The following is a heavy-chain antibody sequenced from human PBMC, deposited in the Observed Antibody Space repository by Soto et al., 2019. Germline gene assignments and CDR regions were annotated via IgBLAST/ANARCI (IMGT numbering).Heavy chain of an antibody. CDR2: VSGSGVT. J-gene: IGHJ4*02. D-gene: IGHD2-15*01. CDR1: GFTFSNYG. Sequence: PGGSLRLSSAASGFTFSNYGMGWFLQAPEAGLEWVSTVSGSGVTSYADSVRGRFTISRDNSKNTLYLQMNSLRDEDTAIYYCAKDRVSTVRYSLGFWGQGTLVTVSS. CDR3: AKDRVSTVRYSLGF. V-gene: IGHV3-23*01.